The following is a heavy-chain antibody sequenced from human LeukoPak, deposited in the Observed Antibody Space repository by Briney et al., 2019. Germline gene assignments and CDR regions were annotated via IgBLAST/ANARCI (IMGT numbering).Heavy chain of an antibody. CDR3: ARLLWFGELYWFDP. J-gene: IGHJ5*02. V-gene: IGHV1-2*06. CDR2: INPNSGGT. D-gene: IGHD3-10*01. CDR1: GYTFTGHY. Sequence: ASVKVSCKASGYTFTGHYMHWVRQAPGQGLEWMGRINPNSGGTNYAQKFQGRVTMTRDTSISTAYMELSRLRSDDTAVYYCARLLWFGELYWFDPWGQGTLVTVSS.